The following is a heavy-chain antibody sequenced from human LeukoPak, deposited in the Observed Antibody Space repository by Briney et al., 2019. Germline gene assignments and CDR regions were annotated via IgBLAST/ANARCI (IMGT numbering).Heavy chain of an antibody. CDR2: IWYDGSNK. CDR1: GFTFSSYG. J-gene: IGHJ4*02. Sequence: GGSLRLSCAASGFTFSSYGMHWVRQAPGKGLEWVAVIWYDGSNKYYADSVKGRFTISRDNSRNTMYLQMDSLRAEDTAVYYCAKEYDSGGYGANFDYWGQGTLVTVSS. V-gene: IGHV3-30*02. CDR3: AKEYDSGGYGANFDY. D-gene: IGHD3-10*01.